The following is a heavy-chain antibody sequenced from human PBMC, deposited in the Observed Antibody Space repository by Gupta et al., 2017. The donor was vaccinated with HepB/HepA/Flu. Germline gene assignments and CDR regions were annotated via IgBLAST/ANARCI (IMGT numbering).Heavy chain of an antibody. D-gene: IGHD3-10*01. CDR3: AKKFLPAEMTRVRGDWGGIDS. J-gene: IGHJ4*02. V-gene: IGHV3-30*18. CDR2: ISYDGNNK. CDR1: GFTFSSYG. Sequence: QVQLVESGGGVVQPGRSLRLSCAASGFTFSSYGMHWVRQAPGKGLEWVAVISYDGNNKYYADSVKGRFNSARDNSKSTLYLQMNSLRAEDTAVYYCAKKFLPAEMTRVRGDWGGIDSWGRGNLVTVSS.